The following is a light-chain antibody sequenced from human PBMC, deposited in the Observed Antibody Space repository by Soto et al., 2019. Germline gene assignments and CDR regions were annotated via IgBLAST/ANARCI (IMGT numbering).Light chain of an antibody. Sequence: ENVLSKSPRTLSLSSGGKANLPRRASQSVSNYLAWYQQKPGQAPRLLIYDASNRASGIPARFSGSGSGTDFTLTISSLDPEDFAVYYCQQRSNWPPVTFGGGTKVDIK. CDR3: QQRSNWPPVT. CDR2: DAS. J-gene: IGKJ4*01. V-gene: IGKV3-11*01. CDR1: QSVSNY.